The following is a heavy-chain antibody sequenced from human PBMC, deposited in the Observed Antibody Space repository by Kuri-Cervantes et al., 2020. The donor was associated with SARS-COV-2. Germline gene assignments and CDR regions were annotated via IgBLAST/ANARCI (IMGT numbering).Heavy chain of an antibody. D-gene: IGHD6-13*01. CDR1: GYTFTSYY. Sequence: SVKVSCKASGYTFTSYYMHWVRQARGQRLEWIGWIVVGSGNTNYAQKFQERVTITRDMSTSTAYMELSSLRSDDTAVYYCAREPRGAAIDYWGQGTLVTVSS. CDR2: IVVGSGNT. V-gene: IGHV1-58*02. CDR3: AREPRGAAIDY. J-gene: IGHJ4*02.